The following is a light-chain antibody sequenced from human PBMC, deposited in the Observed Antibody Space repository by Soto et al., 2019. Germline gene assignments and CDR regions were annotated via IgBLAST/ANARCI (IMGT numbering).Light chain of an antibody. CDR2: AVS. V-gene: IGLV2-14*01. Sequence: QSALTQPASVSGSPGQSITISCTGTSSDVGVYNYVSWSQQHPGKAPKLMIYAVSNRPSGVSNRFSGSKSGNTASLTISGLQAEDEADYYCSSYTSSSTLLFGGGTKLTVL. CDR1: SSDVGVYNY. CDR3: SSYTSSSTLL. J-gene: IGLJ2*01.